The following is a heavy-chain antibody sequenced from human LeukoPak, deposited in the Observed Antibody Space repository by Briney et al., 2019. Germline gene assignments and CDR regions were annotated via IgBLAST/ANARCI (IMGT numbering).Heavy chain of an antibody. CDR3: ARDFRWFGEPNRPRFDP. Sequence: GASVKVSCKASGYTFTGYYMHWVRQASGQGLEWMGWINPNSGGTNYAQKFQGRVTMTRDTSISTAYMELSRLRSDDTAVYYCARDFRWFGEPNRPRFDPWGQGTLVTVSS. J-gene: IGHJ5*02. D-gene: IGHD3-10*01. CDR2: INPNSGGT. CDR1: GYTFTGYY. V-gene: IGHV1-2*02.